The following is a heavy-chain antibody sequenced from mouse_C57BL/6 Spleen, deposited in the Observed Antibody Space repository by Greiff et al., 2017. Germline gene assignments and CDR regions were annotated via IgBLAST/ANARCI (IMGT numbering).Heavy chain of an antibody. D-gene: IGHD2-5*01. Sequence: VQLQQSGPELVKPGASVKISCKASGYSFTDCNMNWVKQSNGKSLEWIGVINPNYGTTSYNQKFKGKATLTVDPSSSTAYMQLNSLTSEDAAVYYCARSGSNYWYFDVWGTGTTVTVSS. CDR2: INPNYGTT. CDR1: GYSFTDCN. CDR3: ARSGSNYWYFDV. V-gene: IGHV1-39*01. J-gene: IGHJ1*03.